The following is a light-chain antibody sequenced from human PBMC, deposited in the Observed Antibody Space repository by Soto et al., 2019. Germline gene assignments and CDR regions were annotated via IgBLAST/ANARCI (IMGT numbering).Light chain of an antibody. J-gene: IGKJ3*01. CDR3: QQRSNWPPD. CDR2: DAS. V-gene: IGKV3-11*01. CDR1: QSVSSY. Sequence: PGERATLSCRASQSVSSYLAWYQQKPGQAPRLLIYDASNRATGIPARFSGSGSGTDFTLTISSLEPEDFAVYYCQQRSNWPPDFGPGTKVDIK.